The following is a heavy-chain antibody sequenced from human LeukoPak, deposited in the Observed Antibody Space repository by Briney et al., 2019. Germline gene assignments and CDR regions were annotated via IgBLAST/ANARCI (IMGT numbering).Heavy chain of an antibody. V-gene: IGHV1-2*02. D-gene: IGHD3-22*01. J-gene: IGHJ4*02. Sequence: GASVRVSCKASGYTFTGYYMHWVRQAPGQGLEWMGWINPNSGDTNYAQKFQGRVSLTSDTSISTAYMELSRLRSDDTAVFYCARGGSGYYYWGQGTLVTVSS. CDR1: GYTFTGYY. CDR3: ARGGSGYYY. CDR2: INPNSGDT.